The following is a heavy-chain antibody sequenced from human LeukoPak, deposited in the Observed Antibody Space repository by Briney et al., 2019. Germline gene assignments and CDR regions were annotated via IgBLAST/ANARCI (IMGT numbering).Heavy chain of an antibody. D-gene: IGHD4-17*01. V-gene: IGHV3-30*03. Sequence: PGGSLRLSCAASGFTFSSYGMHWVRQAPGKGLEWVALISFDGGNKHYADSVKGRFAISRDNSKNTLYLQVNSLRAEDTAVYYCAPGGDYTFFDYWGQGTLVTVSS. CDR3: APGGDYTFFDY. CDR1: GFTFSSYG. CDR2: ISFDGGNK. J-gene: IGHJ4*02.